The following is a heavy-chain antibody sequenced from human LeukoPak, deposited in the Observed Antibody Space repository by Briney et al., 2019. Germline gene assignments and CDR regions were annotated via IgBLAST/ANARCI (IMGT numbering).Heavy chain of an antibody. D-gene: IGHD4-17*01. CDR3: ARVAYGEPNWFDP. J-gene: IGHJ5*02. CDR2: IYYSGST. CDR1: GYSISSGYY. Sequence: SETLSLTCTVSGYSISSGYYWGWIRQPPGKGLEWIGYIYYSGSTNYNPSLKSRVTISVDTSKNQFSLKLSSVTAADTAVYYCARVAYGEPNWFDPWGQGTLVTVSS. V-gene: IGHV4-61*01.